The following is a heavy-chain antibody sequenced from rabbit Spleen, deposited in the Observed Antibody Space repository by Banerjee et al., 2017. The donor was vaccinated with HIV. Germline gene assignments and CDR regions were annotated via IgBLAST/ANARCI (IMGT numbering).Heavy chain of an antibody. CDR2: IDVGGSATT. Sequence: QSLEESGGDLVKPGASLTLTCKASGLDFSSRYWICWVRQAPGKGLEWIACIDVGGSATTYYASWAKGRFTIAKTSSIMVTLQVTSLTAADTATYFCARDAAGREDFNLWGPGTLVTVS. J-gene: IGHJ4*01. CDR3: ARDAAGREDFNL. D-gene: IGHD4-2*01. V-gene: IGHV1S40*01. CDR1: GLDFSSRYW.